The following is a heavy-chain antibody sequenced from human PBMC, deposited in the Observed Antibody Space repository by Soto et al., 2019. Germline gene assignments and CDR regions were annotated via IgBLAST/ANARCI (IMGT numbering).Heavy chain of an antibody. D-gene: IGHD6-13*01. CDR2: ISGSGGST. J-gene: IGHJ1*01. V-gene: IGHV3-23*01. CDR1: GFTFSSYG. Sequence: GGSLRLSCAASGFTFSSYGMSWVRQAPGKGLEWVSAISGSGGSTYYADSVKGRFTISRDNSKNTLYLQMNSLRAEDTAVYHCAKPYYSSSWYSLEYFQHWGQGTLVTVSS. CDR3: AKPYYSSSWYSLEYFQH.